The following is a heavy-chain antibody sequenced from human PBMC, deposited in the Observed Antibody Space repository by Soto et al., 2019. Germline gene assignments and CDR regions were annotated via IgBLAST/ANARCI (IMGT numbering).Heavy chain of an antibody. D-gene: IGHD4-17*01. J-gene: IGHJ4*02. Sequence: ASVKLSCKASGYTFANYGFSWVRQAPGQGLEWMGWISTYNGDTNYEQKFQGRVTMSTDTSTSTAYMELRSLRFDDTAVYYCARDYGEGPADYWGQGTQVTVSS. CDR2: ISTYNGDT. V-gene: IGHV1-18*04. CDR1: GYTFANYG. CDR3: ARDYGEGPADY.